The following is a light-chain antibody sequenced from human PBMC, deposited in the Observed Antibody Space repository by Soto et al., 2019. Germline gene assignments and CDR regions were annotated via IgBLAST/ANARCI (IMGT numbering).Light chain of an antibody. V-gene: IGLV2-14*03. CDR1: SSDVGGFDH. Sequence: QSALTQPASVSGSPGQSITISCTGASSDVGGFDHVSWYQQPPCKVPRLLFYDVYSRPSGVSDFFSGSKSGNTASLTSCGLQAEDDAYYYYNSVTTPNTDVFGGGTKVTVL. J-gene: IGLJ1*01. CDR3: NSVTTPNTDV. CDR2: DVY.